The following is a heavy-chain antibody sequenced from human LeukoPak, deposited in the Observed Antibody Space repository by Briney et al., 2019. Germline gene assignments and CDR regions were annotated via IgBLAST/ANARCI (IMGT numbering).Heavy chain of an antibody. CDR1: GYTFTSYY. V-gene: IGHV1-46*01. D-gene: IGHD3-10*01. CDR2: INPSRGNS. Sequence: GASVKVSCKASGYTFTSYYMHWVRQAPGQGLEWMGIINPSRGNSNYAQKFQGRVTMTRDTSTSTVYMELSSLRSEDTAVYYCARGLGVRGVIDYWGQGTLVTVSS. J-gene: IGHJ4*02. CDR3: ARGLGVRGVIDY.